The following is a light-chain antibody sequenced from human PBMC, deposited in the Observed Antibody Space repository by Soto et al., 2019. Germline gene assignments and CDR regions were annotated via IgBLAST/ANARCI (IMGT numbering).Light chain of an antibody. CDR2: GAS. CDR1: QSVSSN. CDR3: QQYNSWPPWT. Sequence: EIVMTQSPATLSVSPGERATLSCRASQSVSSNLAWYQQKPGQAPRLLIYGASTRATGIPARFSGSGSGTEFTLTLSSLQSEHFAVYYCQQYNSWPPWTFGTGTKVDI. V-gene: IGKV3-15*01. J-gene: IGKJ1*01.